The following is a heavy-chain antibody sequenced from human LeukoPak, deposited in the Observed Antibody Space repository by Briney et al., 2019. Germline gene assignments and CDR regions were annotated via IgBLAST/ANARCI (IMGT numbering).Heavy chain of an antibody. CDR1: GFTFSSYS. Sequence: GGSLRLSCAASGFTFSSYSMNWVRQAPGKGLEWVSYISSSSSTIYYADSVKGRFTISRDNAKNSLYLQMNSLRAEDTAVYYCARDGSGRGFDYWGQGTLVTVSS. D-gene: IGHD1-14*01. J-gene: IGHJ4*02. CDR3: ARDGSGRGFDY. CDR2: ISSSSSTI. V-gene: IGHV3-48*04.